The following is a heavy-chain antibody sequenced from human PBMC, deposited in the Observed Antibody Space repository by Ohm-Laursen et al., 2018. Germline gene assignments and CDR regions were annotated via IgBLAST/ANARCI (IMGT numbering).Heavy chain of an antibody. CDR1: GFTFSSYA. V-gene: IGHV3-23*01. Sequence: SLRLSCAASGFTFSSYAMSRVRQAPGKGLEWVSAISGSGGSTYYADSVKGRFTISRDNSKNTLYLQMNSLRAEDTAVYYCAKPGAVGARLYWYFDLWGRGTLVTVSS. D-gene: IGHD1-26*01. J-gene: IGHJ2*01. CDR2: ISGSGGST. CDR3: AKPGAVGARLYWYFDL.